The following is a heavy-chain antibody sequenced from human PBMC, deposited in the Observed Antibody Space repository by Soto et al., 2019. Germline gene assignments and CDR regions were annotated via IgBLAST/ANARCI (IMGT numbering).Heavy chain of an antibody. Sequence: SETLSLTCTVSGGSISSYYWSWIRQPPGKGLEWIGYIYYSGSTNYNPSLKSRVTISVDTSKNQFSLKLSSVTAADTAVYYCARDHGFDFWSGSYYGMDVWGQGTTVTVSS. CDR2: IYYSGST. CDR3: ARDHGFDFWSGSYYGMDV. CDR1: GGSISSYY. D-gene: IGHD3-3*01. J-gene: IGHJ6*02. V-gene: IGHV4-59*01.